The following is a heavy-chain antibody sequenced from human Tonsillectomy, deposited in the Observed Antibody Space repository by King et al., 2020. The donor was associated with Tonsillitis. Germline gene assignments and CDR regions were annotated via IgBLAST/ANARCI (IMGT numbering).Heavy chain of an antibody. CDR3: AGQSGSTYGWLSLEYSFDP. CDR1: GASISDYY. D-gene: IGHD5-18*01. V-gene: IGHV4-59*01. Sequence: VQLQESGPGLVKPSETLSLTCTVSGASISDYYWSWIRQSPGKGLEWIGYGFHSGSTNYNPSLSSRATISVDTSKNQFSLEIISVTTADTAVYYCAGQSGSTYGWLSLEYSFDPWGQGTLVTVSS. J-gene: IGHJ5*02. CDR2: GFHSGST.